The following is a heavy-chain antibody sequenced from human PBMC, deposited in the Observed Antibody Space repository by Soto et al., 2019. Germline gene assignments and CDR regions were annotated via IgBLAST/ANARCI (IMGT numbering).Heavy chain of an antibody. V-gene: IGHV3-48*02. D-gene: IGHD3-22*01. CDR1: GFTFSSYS. J-gene: IGHJ4*02. CDR3: ASYGAEYYDSSGGNFDY. Sequence: GESLKISCAASGFTFSSYSMNWVRQAPGKGLEWVSYISSSSSTIYYADSVKGRFTISRDNAKNSLYLQMNSLRDEDTAVYYCASYGAEYYDSSGGNFDYWGQGTLVTVSS. CDR2: ISSSSSTI.